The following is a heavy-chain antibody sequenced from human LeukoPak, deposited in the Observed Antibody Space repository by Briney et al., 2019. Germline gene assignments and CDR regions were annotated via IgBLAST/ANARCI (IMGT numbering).Heavy chain of an antibody. CDR3: ARGAHYYDILTGYPRPQSYFDY. D-gene: IGHD3-9*01. Sequence: SETLSLTCAVYGGSFSGYYWSWIRQPPGKGLEWIGEINHSGSTNYNPSLKSRVTISVDTSKNQFSLKLSSVTAADTAVYYCARGAHYYDILTGYPRPQSYFDYWGQGTLVTVS. V-gene: IGHV4-34*01. CDR1: GGSFSGYY. J-gene: IGHJ4*02. CDR2: INHSGST.